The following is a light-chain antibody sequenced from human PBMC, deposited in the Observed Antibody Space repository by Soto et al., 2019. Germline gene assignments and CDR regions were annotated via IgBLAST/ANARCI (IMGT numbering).Light chain of an antibody. Sequence: EIVMTQSPATLSVAPGERATLSCRASQSVSSNLAWYQQKPGQAPRLLIYGASTRATGIPARFSGSGSGTDFTLTLSRLQSEDFAVYYCQQYNNWPPLTFGGGTKVEIK. CDR1: QSVSSN. V-gene: IGKV3-15*01. J-gene: IGKJ4*01. CDR3: QQYNNWPPLT. CDR2: GAS.